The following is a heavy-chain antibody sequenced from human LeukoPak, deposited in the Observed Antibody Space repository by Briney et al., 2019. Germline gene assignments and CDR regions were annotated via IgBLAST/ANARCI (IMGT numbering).Heavy chain of an antibody. CDR3: ARGWGQGYGDY. J-gene: IGHJ4*02. CDR2: INHSGST. Sequence: KASETLSLTCAVYGGSFSGYYWSWIRQPPGKGLEWIGEINHSGSTNYNPSLKSRVTISVDTSKSQFSLKLSSVTAADTAVYYCARGWGQGYGDYWGQGTLVTVSS. D-gene: IGHD5-18*01. CDR1: GGSFSGYY. V-gene: IGHV4-34*01.